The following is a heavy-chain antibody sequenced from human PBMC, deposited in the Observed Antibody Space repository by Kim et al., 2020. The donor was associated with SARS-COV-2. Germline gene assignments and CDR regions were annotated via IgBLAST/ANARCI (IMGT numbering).Heavy chain of an antibody. CDR3: ATYDSSGYS. V-gene: IGHV3-30*03. Sequence: GGSLRLSCAASGFTFSSYGMHWVRQAPGKGLVWVAVISYDGSNKYYADSVKGRFTISSDNYKNTLYLQMNSLRAEDTAVYYCATYDSSGYSWGQGKMVTV. D-gene: IGHD3-22*01. CDR2: ISYDGSNK. CDR1: GFTFSSYG. J-gene: IGHJ3*01.